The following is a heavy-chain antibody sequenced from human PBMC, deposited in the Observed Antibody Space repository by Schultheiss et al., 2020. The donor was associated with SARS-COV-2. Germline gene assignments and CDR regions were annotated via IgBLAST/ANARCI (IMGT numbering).Heavy chain of an antibody. CDR1: GGSFSSYS. D-gene: IGHD4-23*01. J-gene: IGHJ4*02. CDR2: IYHSGSI. Sequence: SETLSLTCAVYGGSFSSYSWSWIRQTPGKGLEWMGYIYHSGSIYYNPSLKSRVTISVDTSKNQFSLKLSSVTAADTAVYYCARHDYGGNYFFDYWGQGTLVTVSS. CDR3: ARHDYGGNYFFDY. V-gene: IGHV4-34*01.